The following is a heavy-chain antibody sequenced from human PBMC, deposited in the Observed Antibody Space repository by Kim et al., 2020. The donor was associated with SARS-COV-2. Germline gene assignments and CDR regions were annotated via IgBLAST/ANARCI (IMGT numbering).Heavy chain of an antibody. V-gene: IGHV1-69*04. J-gene: IGHJ2*01. CDR3: ARDWGTTVTTRYFDL. D-gene: IGHD4-17*01. Sequence: SVKVSCKASGGTFSSYAISWVRQAPGQGLEWMGRIIPILGIANYAQKFQGRVTITADKSTSTAYMELSSLRSEDTAVYYCARDWGTTVTTRYFDLWGRGTLVTVSS. CDR2: IIPILGIA. CDR1: GGTFSSYA.